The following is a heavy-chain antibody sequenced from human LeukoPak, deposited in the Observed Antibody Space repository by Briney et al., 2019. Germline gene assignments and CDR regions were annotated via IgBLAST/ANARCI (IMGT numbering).Heavy chain of an antibody. D-gene: IGHD5-18*01. CDR1: GGSISSHY. J-gene: IGHJ3*02. V-gene: IGHV4-59*08. Sequence: SETLSLTCTVSGGSISSHYWSWIRQPPGKGLEWIGYIYYSGSTNYNPSLKSRVTISVDTSKNQFSLKLSSVTAADTAVYYCARQGYSYGLWAFDIWGQGTMVTVSS. CDR2: IYYSGST. CDR3: ARQGYSYGLWAFDI.